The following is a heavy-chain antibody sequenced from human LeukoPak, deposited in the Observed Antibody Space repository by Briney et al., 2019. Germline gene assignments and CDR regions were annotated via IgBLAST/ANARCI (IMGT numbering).Heavy chain of an antibody. CDR2: IKQDGSEK. CDR3: AREGSVLGYCSSTSCLMDV. D-gene: IGHD2-2*03. Sequence: GGSLRLSCAASGFTFSSYWMSWVRQAPGKGLEWVANIKQDGSEKYYVDSVKGRFTISRDNAKNSLYLQMNSLRAEDTAVYYCAREGSVLGYCSSTSCLMDVWGQGTTVTVSS. CDR1: GFTFSSYW. V-gene: IGHV3-7*01. J-gene: IGHJ6*02.